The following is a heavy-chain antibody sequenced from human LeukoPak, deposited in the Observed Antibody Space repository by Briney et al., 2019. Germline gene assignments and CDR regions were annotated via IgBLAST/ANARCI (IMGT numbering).Heavy chain of an antibody. Sequence: QPGGSLRLSCAASGFTFSSYAMSWVRQAPGKGLEWVSIISGSGGSTYYADSVKGRFTISRDNSKNTLYLHMNSLRAEDTAVYYCAKDRDSYDSSGYYYESAEYFQHWGQGTLVTVSS. V-gene: IGHV3-23*01. CDR3: AKDRDSYDSSGYYYESAEYFQH. CDR2: ISGSGGST. D-gene: IGHD3-22*01. J-gene: IGHJ1*01. CDR1: GFTFSSYA.